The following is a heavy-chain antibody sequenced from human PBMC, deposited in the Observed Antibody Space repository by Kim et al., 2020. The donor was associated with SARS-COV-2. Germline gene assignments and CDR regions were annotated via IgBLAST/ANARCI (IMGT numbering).Heavy chain of an antibody. CDR3: ARHITNADYFDY. V-gene: IGHV4-39*01. J-gene: IGHJ4*02. CDR2: IYYSGNT. CDR1: GGSINSNNYH. Sequence: SETLSLTCTVSGGSINSNNYHWGWIRQPPGKGLEWIGTIYYSGNTYYNPSLKSRVTISVDTSKNQFSLKLNSVTAADTAVYYCARHITNADYFDYWGQGTLGTVSS.